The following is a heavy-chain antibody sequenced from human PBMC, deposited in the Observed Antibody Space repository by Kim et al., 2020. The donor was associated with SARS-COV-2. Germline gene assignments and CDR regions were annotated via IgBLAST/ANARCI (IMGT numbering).Heavy chain of an antibody. CDR2: INGSGGNP. CDR1: GINFRSYA. CDR3: AKAADATGWYVFDH. J-gene: IGHJ4*02. Sequence: GGSLRLSCAASGINFRSYAMSWVRQAPGKGLEWVSAINGSGGNPYYADSVKGLFTISRDNSKNTLYLQMNSLRAEDTAAYFCAKAADATGWYVFDHWGQGTPVTVSS. D-gene: IGHD6-19*01. V-gene: IGHV3-23*01.